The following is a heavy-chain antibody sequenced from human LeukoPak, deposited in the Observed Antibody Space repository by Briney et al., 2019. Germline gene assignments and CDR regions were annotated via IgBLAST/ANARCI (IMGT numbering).Heavy chain of an antibody. Sequence: ASVKVSCKASGDTFTSYAISWVRQAPGQGLEWMGGIIPIFGTANYAQKFQGRVPITTDESTSTAYMELSTLRSEDTAVYYCATAGFSALDAFDIWGQGTMVTVSS. V-gene: IGHV1-69*05. CDR3: ATAGFSALDAFDI. CDR2: IIPIFGTA. D-gene: IGHD3-3*02. CDR1: GDTFTSYA. J-gene: IGHJ3*02.